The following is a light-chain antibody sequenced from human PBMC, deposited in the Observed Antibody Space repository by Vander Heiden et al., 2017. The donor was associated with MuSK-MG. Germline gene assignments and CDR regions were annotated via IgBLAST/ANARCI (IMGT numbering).Light chain of an antibody. CDR2: NTI. Sequence: QSVLTQPPSVSGAPGQRVTISCTGSSANIGAGYNVQWYQQRRGTPPKLRISNTINRPSGVPDRFSGSKSGTSASLAITGLQPEDEADYYCQSYDSTLSASVFGGGTKLTVL. CDR3: QSYDSTLSASV. J-gene: IGLJ2*01. V-gene: IGLV1-40*01. CDR1: SANIGAGYN.